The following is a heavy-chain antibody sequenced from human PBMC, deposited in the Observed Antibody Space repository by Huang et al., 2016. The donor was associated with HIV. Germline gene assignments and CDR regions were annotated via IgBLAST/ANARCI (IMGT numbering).Heavy chain of an antibody. J-gene: IGHJ4*02. D-gene: IGHD4-4*01. CDR3: ARGSLEYSVSSSLDY. CDR1: GGPFRSYS. Sequence: QVQLLQSGAEVKKPGSSVKVSCKASGGPFRSYSIAWVRQAPGQGLEWMASLMAVLGSPNYAQKLQGRVRVTADESTSTVYMELRNLRPDDTAVYFCARGSLEYSVSSSLDYWGQGTHVTVSS. V-gene: IGHV1-69*13. CDR2: LMAVLGSP.